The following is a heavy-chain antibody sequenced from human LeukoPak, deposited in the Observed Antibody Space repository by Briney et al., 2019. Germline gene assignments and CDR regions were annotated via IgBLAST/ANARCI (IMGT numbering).Heavy chain of an antibody. D-gene: IGHD3-10*01. V-gene: IGHV4-4*07. CDR2: IHTSGST. Sequence: SETLSLTCTVSGGSISSYYGSWIRQPAGKGLEWIGRIHTSGSTNFNRSLKSRVTMSVDTSNNQVSLKLSSVTAADTAVYYCARRKPGESFDMWGQGTTVTVSS. J-gene: IGHJ3*02. CDR1: GGSISSYY. CDR3: ARRKPGESFDM.